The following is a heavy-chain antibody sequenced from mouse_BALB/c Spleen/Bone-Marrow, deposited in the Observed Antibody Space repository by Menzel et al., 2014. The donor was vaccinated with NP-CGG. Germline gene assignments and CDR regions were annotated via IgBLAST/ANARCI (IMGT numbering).Heavy chain of an antibody. V-gene: IGHV1-18*01. Sequence: EVKLMESGPELLKPGASVKISCKTSVYTFTEYTMHWVKQSHGKSPEWIGGINPNNGVTSYNQKFKGKATLTVDKSSITAYMEPLSLTSDDSAVYYCAREGDGNYLYYFDYWGQGTTLTVSS. J-gene: IGHJ2*01. D-gene: IGHD2-1*01. CDR2: INPNNGVT. CDR3: AREGDGNYLYYFDY. CDR1: VYTFTEYT.